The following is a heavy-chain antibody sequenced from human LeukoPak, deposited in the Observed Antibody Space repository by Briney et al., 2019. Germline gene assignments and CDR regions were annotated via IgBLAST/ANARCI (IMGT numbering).Heavy chain of an antibody. D-gene: IGHD6-19*01. CDR2: ISGSFGTT. J-gene: IGHJ4*02. Sequence: GGSLRLSCAASGFTFSTYAMNWVRQAPGKGLEWVSAISGSFGTTYYADSVKGRFTISRDNSNSTPYLQMNTLKAEDTAVYYCAKSYSSGWPPVYFDYWGQGTLVTVSS. V-gene: IGHV3-23*01. CDR3: AKSYSSGWPPVYFDY. CDR1: GFTFSTYA.